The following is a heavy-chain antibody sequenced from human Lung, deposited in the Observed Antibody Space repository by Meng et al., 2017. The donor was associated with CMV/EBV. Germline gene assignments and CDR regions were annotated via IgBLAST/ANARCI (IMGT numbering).Heavy chain of an antibody. Sequence: QVQLGQSGAEVEKAGASVKVSCKASGYTFTNYYMHWVRQAPGQGLEWMGVINPSGGSTNYAQKFQGRLTMTRDTSTSTVYMELSSLRSEDTAVYYCARGDGGNGSDYWGQGTLVTVSS. J-gene: IGHJ4*02. D-gene: IGHD4-23*01. CDR2: INPSGGST. CDR3: ARGDGGNGSDY. CDR1: GYTFTNYY. V-gene: IGHV1-46*01.